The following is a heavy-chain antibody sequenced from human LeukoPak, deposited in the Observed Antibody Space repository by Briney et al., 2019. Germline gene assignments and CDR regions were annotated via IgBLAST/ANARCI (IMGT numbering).Heavy chain of an antibody. D-gene: IGHD2-2*01. CDR3: ASRGYCSSTSCYSAVDAFDI. V-gene: IGHV1-2*02. J-gene: IGHJ3*02. CDR1: GYTFTGYY. Sequence: ASVKVSCKASGYTFTGYYMHWVRQAPGQGLEWMGWINPNSGGTNYAQKFQGRVTMTRDTSISTAYMELSRLRSDDTAVYYCASRGYCSSTSCYSAVDAFDIWGQGTMVTVSS. CDR2: INPNSGGT.